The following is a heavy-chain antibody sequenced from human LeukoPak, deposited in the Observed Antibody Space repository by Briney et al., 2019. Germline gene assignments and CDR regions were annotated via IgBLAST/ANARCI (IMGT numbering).Heavy chain of an antibody. CDR3: ARGGPMVRSENNYYYYYGMDV. Sequence: GGSLRLSCAASGFTFSSYGMHWVRQAPGKGLEWVAVIWYDGSNKYYADSVKGRFTISRDNSKNTLYLQMNSLRAEDTAVYYCARGGPMVRSENNYYYYYGMDVWGQGTTVTVSS. J-gene: IGHJ6*02. V-gene: IGHV3-33*01. CDR2: IWYDGSNK. D-gene: IGHD3-10*01. CDR1: GFTFSSYG.